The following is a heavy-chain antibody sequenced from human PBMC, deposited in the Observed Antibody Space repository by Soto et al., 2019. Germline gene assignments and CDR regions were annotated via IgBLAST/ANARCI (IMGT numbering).Heavy chain of an antibody. Sequence: GGSLRLSCAASGFTFSSYGMHWVRQAPGKGLEWVAVISYDGSNKYYADSVKGRFTISRDNSKNTLYLQMNSLRAEDTAVYYCATLLWFGELMTDAFDIWGQGTMVTVSS. CDR1: GFTFSSYG. J-gene: IGHJ3*02. CDR2: ISYDGSNK. V-gene: IGHV3-30*03. CDR3: ATLLWFGELMTDAFDI. D-gene: IGHD3-10*01.